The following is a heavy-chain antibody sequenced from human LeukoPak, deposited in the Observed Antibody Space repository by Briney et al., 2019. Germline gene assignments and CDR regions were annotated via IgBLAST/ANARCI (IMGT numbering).Heavy chain of an antibody. V-gene: IGHV3-53*01. D-gene: IGHD3-22*01. CDR1: GFTVSSSY. Sequence: GGSLRLSCAASGFTVSSSYMSWVRQAPGKGLEWVSIIYSDGSTYYADSVKGRFTISRDNSKNTLSLQMNSLRAEDTAVYYCARGRSGFSYAFDIWGKGTMVTVSS. J-gene: IGHJ3*02. CDR2: IYSDGST. CDR3: ARGRSGFSYAFDI.